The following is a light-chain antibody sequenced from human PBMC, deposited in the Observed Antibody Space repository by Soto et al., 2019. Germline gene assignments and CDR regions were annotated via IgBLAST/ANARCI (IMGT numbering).Light chain of an antibody. Sequence: QSVLTQPPSASATPGQRVTISCSGSNSNVGSSYVYWYQHLPGAAPKLLIYTNNQRPSGVPDRFSGSKSGTSASLAISGLRSEDEAEYYCAAWDESLSGDVFGTGTKVTVL. V-gene: IGLV1-47*01. CDR1: NSNVGSSY. CDR3: AAWDESLSGDV. J-gene: IGLJ1*01. CDR2: TNN.